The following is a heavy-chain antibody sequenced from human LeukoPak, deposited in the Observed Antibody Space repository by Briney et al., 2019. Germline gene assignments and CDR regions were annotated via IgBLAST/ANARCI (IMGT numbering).Heavy chain of an antibody. V-gene: IGHV3-30*02. Sequence: PGGSLRLSCAASGFTFSSYGMYWVRQAPGKGLEWVAFIQYDGSNKYYADSVKGRFTISRDNSKNTLYLQMNSLRAEDTTVYYCAKDKRSGPPTGGRYFDYWGQGTLVTVSS. CDR2: IQYDGSNK. CDR3: AKDKRSGPPTGGRYFDY. J-gene: IGHJ4*02. D-gene: IGHD2-8*02. CDR1: GFTFSSYG.